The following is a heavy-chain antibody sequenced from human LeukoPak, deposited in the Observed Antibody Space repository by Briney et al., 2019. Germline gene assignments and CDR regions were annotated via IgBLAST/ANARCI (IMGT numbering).Heavy chain of an antibody. Sequence: PSQTLSLTCTVSGGSISSGDYYWSWTRQPPGKGLEWIGYIYYSGSTYYNPSLKSRVTISVDTSKNQFSLKLSSVTAADTAVYYCARGGGSTYGNWFDPWGQGTLVTVSS. CDR3: ARGGGSTYGNWFDP. CDR1: GGSISSGDYY. D-gene: IGHD2-2*01. J-gene: IGHJ5*02. CDR2: IYYSGST. V-gene: IGHV4-30-4*01.